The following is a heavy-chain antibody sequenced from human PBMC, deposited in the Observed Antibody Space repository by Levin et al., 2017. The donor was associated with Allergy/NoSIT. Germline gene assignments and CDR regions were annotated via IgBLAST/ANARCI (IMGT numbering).Heavy chain of an antibody. D-gene: IGHD1-26*01. J-gene: IGHJ4*02. CDR3: ARHKVGATRDIDS. CDR1: GGSISRTNFY. V-gene: IGHV4-39*01. Sequence: SQTLSLTCTVSGGSISRTNFYWAWIRQPPGKGLEWIGSIYYTGSTYYNPSLESRVTISVDTSKNQFSLKLSSVTAADRSIYYCARHKVGATRDIDSWGQGTLVTVSS. CDR2: IYYTGST.